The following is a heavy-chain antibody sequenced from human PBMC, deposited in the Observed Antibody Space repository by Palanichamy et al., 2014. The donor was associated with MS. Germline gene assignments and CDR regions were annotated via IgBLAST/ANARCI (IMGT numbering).Heavy chain of an antibody. V-gene: IGHV3-7*03. Sequence: GGLVQPGGSLRLSCAASGFSLSEYWMTWVRQAPGKGLEWVANIKPDGTARHYVDSVKCRFTISRDNAQKSLYLQMNDLREEDTALYYCARDEFASGSHFSWGQGTLVTVSS. CDR2: IKPDGTAR. D-gene: IGHD3-10*01. J-gene: IGHJ5*02. CDR1: GFSLSEYW. CDR3: ARDEFASGSHFS.